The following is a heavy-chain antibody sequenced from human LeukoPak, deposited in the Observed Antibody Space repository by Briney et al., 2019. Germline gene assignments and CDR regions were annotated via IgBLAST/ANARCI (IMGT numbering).Heavy chain of an antibody. V-gene: IGHV3-21*01. D-gene: IGHD3-22*01. Sequence: GGSLRLSCAASGFTFSSYSMNWVRQAPGKGLEWVSSISGSSSYIYHADSVKGRFTISRHNAKNSLYLQMNSLRAEDTAVYYCARGSGYLETFDYWGQGTLVTVSS. J-gene: IGHJ4*02. CDR2: ISGSSSYI. CDR3: ARGSGYLETFDY. CDR1: GFTFSSYS.